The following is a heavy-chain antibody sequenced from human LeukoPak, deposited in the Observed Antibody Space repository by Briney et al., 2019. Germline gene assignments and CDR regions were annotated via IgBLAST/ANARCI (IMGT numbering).Heavy chain of an antibody. Sequence: ASVKVSCKASGYTFTSYGISWVRQAPGQGLEWMGWISAYNGNTNYAQKLQGRVTMTTDTSTSTAYMELRSLRSDDTAVYYCARDQVSLWFGESHAFDIWGQGTMVTVSS. CDR3: ARDQVSLWFGESHAFDI. CDR2: ISAYNGNT. J-gene: IGHJ3*02. CDR1: GYTFTSYG. D-gene: IGHD3-10*01. V-gene: IGHV1-18*01.